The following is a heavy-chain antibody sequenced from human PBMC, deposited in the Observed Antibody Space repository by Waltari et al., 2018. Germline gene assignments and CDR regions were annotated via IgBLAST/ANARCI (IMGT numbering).Heavy chain of an antibody. CDR2: IITIFGTA. Sequence: QVQLVQSGAEVKKPGSSVKVSCKASGGTFSSYAISWVRQAPGQGLEWMGRIITIFGTANYAQKFQGRVTITADKSTSTAYMELSSLRSEDTAVYYCARGDGYNSGYYYYGMDVWGQGTTVTVSS. CDR1: GGTFSSYA. J-gene: IGHJ6*02. D-gene: IGHD5-12*01. CDR3: ARGDGYNSGYYYYGMDV. V-gene: IGHV1-69*08.